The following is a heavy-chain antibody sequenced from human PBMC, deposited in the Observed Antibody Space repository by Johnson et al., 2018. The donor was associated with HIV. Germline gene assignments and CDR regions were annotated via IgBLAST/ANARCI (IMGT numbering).Heavy chain of an antibody. CDR1: GFTFSRNG. CDR3: ARDPPLIYGSWSLDAFDI. V-gene: IGHV3-33*08. D-gene: IGHD3-10*01. Sequence: QVQLVESGGGVVQPGRSLRLSCAASGFTFSRNGMHWVRQAPGKGLEWVAFIRYDGSNKYYADSVKGRLTISRDNYKNTLYLKMNSLRAEDTDGYCCARDPPLIYGSWSLDAFDIWCQGTMFTVSS. CDR2: IRYDGSNK. J-gene: IGHJ3*02.